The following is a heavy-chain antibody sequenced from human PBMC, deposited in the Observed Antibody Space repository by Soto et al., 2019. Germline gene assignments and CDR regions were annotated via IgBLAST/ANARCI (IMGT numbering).Heavy chain of an antibody. Sequence: GGSLRLSCAASGFTFSNYGMHWVRQAPGKGLEWVAVISYDGSNKYYADSVKGRFTISRDNSKNTLYLQMNSLRAEDTAVYFCAREDYADFFLDSSGLGSLVIVSS. CDR3: AREDYADFFLDS. CDR1: GFTFSNYG. V-gene: IGHV3-30*03. J-gene: IGHJ4*02. CDR2: ISYDGSNK. D-gene: IGHD4-17*01.